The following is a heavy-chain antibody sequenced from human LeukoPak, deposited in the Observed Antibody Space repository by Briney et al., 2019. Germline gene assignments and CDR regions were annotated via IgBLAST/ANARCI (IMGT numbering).Heavy chain of an antibody. CDR3: ARGQSGYNPYYYYYMDV. V-gene: IGHV4-59*01. CDR1: GGSISSYY. CDR2: IYYSGST. J-gene: IGHJ6*03. Sequence: PSETLSLTCTVSGGSISSYYWSWIRHPPGKGLEWIGYIYYSGSTNYNPSLKSRVTISVDTSKNQFSLKLSSVTAADTAVYYCARGQSGYNPYYYYYMDVWGKGTTVTVSS. D-gene: IGHD5-24*01.